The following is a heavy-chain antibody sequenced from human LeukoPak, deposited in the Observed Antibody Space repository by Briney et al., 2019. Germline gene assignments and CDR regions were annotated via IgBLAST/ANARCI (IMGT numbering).Heavy chain of an antibody. D-gene: IGHD6-19*01. CDR2: ISGSDGST. CDR3: AKPRGEEWLVGLYDAFDI. J-gene: IGHJ3*02. Sequence: PGRSLRLSCAASGSTFSSSAMSWVRQAPGKGLEWVSVISGSDGSTYYADSVKGRFTISRDNSKNTLYLQMNSLRAEDTAVVYCAKPRGEEWLVGLYDAFDIWGQGTMVTVSS. V-gene: IGHV3-23*01. CDR1: GSTFSSSA.